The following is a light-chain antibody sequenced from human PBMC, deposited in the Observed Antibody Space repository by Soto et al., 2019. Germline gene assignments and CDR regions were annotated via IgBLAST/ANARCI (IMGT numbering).Light chain of an antibody. Sequence: VLTQSPGTLSLSPGERATLSCRASQSVSSSYLAWYQQKPGQAPGLLIYGASSRAAGIPDRFSGSGSGTDFTLTISRLEPEDFAVYYCQQYGSSPPWTFGQGTKVDIK. J-gene: IGKJ1*01. CDR2: GAS. V-gene: IGKV3-20*01. CDR3: QQYGSSPPWT. CDR1: QSVSSSY.